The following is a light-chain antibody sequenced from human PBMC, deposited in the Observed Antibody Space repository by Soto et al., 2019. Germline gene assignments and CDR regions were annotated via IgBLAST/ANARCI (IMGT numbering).Light chain of an antibody. V-gene: IGKV4-1*01. CDR1: QSVLYSSNNKNY. Sequence: DIVMTQSPDSLAVSLGERATINCKSSQSVLYSSNNKNYLAWYQQKPGQPPKLLIYSASTRESGVPDRFSGNGCGTDFTVIISSLQDEDVSLYYCQQYYSSPPTFGQGTKVEIK. CDR2: SAS. CDR3: QQYYSSPPT. J-gene: IGKJ1*01.